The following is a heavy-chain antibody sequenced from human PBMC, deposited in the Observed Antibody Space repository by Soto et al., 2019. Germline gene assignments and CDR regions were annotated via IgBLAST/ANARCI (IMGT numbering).Heavy chain of an antibody. CDR3: ARDSAYCGSTSCPQDY. CDR1: GFTFGDYG. Sequence: GGSLRLSCAASGFTFGDYGMSWVRQAPGKGLEWVSGINWNGGSTGYADSVKGRFTISRDNAKNSLYLQMNSLRAEDTALYYCARDSAYCGSTSCPQDYWGQGTLVTVSS. D-gene: IGHD2-2*01. J-gene: IGHJ4*02. CDR2: INWNGGST. V-gene: IGHV3-20*04.